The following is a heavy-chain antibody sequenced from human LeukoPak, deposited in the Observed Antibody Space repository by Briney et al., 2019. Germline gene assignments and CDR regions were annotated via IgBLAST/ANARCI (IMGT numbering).Heavy chain of an antibody. CDR1: GFTFCSYG. CDR3: AKVLHAYGGNSDPDWFDP. D-gene: IGHD4-23*01. CDR2: IRYDGSNK. J-gene: IGHJ5*02. Sequence: GGSLRLSCAASGFTFCSYGMHWVRQAPGKGLEWVAFIRYDGSNKYYADSVKGRFTISRDNSKNTLNLQMNSLRAEDTAVYYCAKVLHAYGGNSDPDWFDPWGQGTLVTVSS. V-gene: IGHV3-30*02.